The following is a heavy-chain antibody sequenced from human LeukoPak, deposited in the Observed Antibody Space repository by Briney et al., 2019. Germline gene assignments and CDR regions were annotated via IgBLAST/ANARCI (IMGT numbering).Heavy chain of an antibody. CDR3: ARGIQLWSPWDY. CDR1: GFTFSSYE. CDR2: ISSSGSTI. Sequence: GGSLRLSCAASGFTFSSYEMNWVRQAPGKGLEWVSYISSSGSTIYYADSVKGRFTISRDNAKNSLYLQMNSLRAEDTAVYYCARGIQLWSPWDYWGQGTLVTVSS. J-gene: IGHJ4*02. V-gene: IGHV3-48*03. D-gene: IGHD5-18*01.